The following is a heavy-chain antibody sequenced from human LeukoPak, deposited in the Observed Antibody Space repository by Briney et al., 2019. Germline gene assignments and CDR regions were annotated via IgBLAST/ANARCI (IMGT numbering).Heavy chain of an antibody. D-gene: IGHD1-14*01. J-gene: IGHJ4*02. CDR1: GGSVSSGSYY. Sequence: SETLSLTCTVSGGSVSSGSYYWNWIRQPPGKGLEWIGHIYYSGSTDYNPSLKRRVTISADTSKNQFSLKMTSVTAADTAVYYCAREPGETDEGFEYWGQGTLVTVSS. V-gene: IGHV4-61*01. CDR2: IYYSGST. CDR3: AREPGETDEGFEY.